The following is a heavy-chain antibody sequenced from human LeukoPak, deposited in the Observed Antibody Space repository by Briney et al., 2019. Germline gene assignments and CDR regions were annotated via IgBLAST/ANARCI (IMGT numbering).Heavy chain of an antibody. J-gene: IGHJ3*02. CDR2: IIPILGIA. D-gene: IGHD2-15*01. V-gene: IGHV1-69*04. CDR3: ARTLVYSLVKAFDI. CDR1: GGTFSSYA. Sequence: ASVKVSCKASGGTFSSYAISWVRQAPGQGLEWMGRIIPILGIANYAQKFQGRVTITADKSTSTAYMELSSLRSEDTAVYYCARTLVYSLVKAFDIWGQGTMVTVSS.